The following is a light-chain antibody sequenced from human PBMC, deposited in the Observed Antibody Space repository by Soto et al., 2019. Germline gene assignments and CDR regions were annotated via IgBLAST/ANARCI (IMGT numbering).Light chain of an antibody. CDR1: QSISSW. V-gene: IGKV1-5*03. CDR2: KAS. Sequence: DIQMTQSPSTLSASVGGRVTITCRASQSISSWLAWYQQKLGKAPKLLIYKASNLEGWVPSRFSGSGSGTEFTLTISSLQPDDSATYYCQHYNGYSRAFGQGTKVEIK. CDR3: QHYNGYSRA. J-gene: IGKJ1*01.